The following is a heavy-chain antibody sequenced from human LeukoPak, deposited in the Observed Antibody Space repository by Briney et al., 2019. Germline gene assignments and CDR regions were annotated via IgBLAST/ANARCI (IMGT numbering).Heavy chain of an antibody. Sequence: GGSLRLSCAASGFTFSSYSMNWVRQAPGKGLEWVSSISSSSSYIYYADSVKGRFTISRDNAKNSLYLQMNRLRAEDTAVYYCARRITMIVEEFDYWGQGTLVTVSS. J-gene: IGHJ4*02. CDR3: ARRITMIVEEFDY. D-gene: IGHD3-22*01. CDR2: ISSSSSYI. V-gene: IGHV3-21*01. CDR1: GFTFSSYS.